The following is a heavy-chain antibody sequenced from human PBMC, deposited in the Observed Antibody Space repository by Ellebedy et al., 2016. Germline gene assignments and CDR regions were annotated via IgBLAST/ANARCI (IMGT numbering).Heavy chain of an antibody. V-gene: IGHV1-69*13. J-gene: IGHJ6*02. CDR2: IIPIFGTA. CDR3: ARGDYYDSSVGYYYGMDV. D-gene: IGHD3-22*01. Sequence: ASVKVSCKASGGTFSSYAISWVRQAPGQGLEWMGGIIPIFGTANYAQKFQGRVTITADESTSTAYMELSSLRSEDTAVYYCARGDYYDSSVGYYYGMDVWGQGTLVTVSS. CDR1: GGTFSSYA.